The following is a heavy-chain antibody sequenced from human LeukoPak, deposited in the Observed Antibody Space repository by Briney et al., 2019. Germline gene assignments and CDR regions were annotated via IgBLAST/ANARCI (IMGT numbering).Heavy chain of an antibody. CDR1: GFTFSSYA. CDR3: AASSGSGNYAYYFDY. Sequence: GGSLRLSCAASGFTFSSYAMSWVRQAPGKGLEWVSAISGSGGSTYYADSVKGGFTISRDNAKNSLYLQMNSLRAEDTAVYYCAASSGSGNYAYYFDYWGQGTLVTVSS. CDR2: ISGSGGST. V-gene: IGHV3-23*01. J-gene: IGHJ4*02. D-gene: IGHD3-22*01.